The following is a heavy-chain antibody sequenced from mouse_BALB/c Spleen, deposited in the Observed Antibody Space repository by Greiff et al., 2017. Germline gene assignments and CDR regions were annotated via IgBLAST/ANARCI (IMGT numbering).Heavy chain of an antibody. D-gene: IGHD2-4*01. CDR3: ASPLSTMIRVFAY. Sequence: EVQLVESGPSLVKPSQTLSLTCSVTGDSITSGYWNWIRKFPGNKLEYMGYISYSGSTYYNPSLKSRISITRDTSKNQYYLQLNSVTTEDTATYYCASPLSTMIRVFAYWGQGTLVTVSA. V-gene: IGHV3-8*02. CDR1: GDSITSGY. CDR2: ISYSGST. J-gene: IGHJ3*01.